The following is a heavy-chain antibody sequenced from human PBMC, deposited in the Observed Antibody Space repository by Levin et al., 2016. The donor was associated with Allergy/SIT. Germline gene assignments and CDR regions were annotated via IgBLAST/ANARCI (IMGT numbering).Heavy chain of an antibody. J-gene: IGHJ5*02. CDR1: GYTFTSYD. D-gene: IGHD1-26*01. CDR2: IYPSVDTT. V-gene: IGHV1-46*01. CDR3: ATTEKRETPGIVGGITGWFDP. Sequence: ASVKVSCKPSGYTFTSYDINWVRQATGQGLEWMGVIYPSVDTTDHAQNFKGRLTMTRDTSTSTVHMELSSLKSEDTAVYYCATTEKRETPGIVGGITGWFDPWGQGTLVAVSS.